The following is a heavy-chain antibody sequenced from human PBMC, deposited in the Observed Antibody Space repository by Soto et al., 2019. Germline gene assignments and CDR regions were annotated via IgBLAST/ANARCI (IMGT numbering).Heavy chain of an antibody. CDR3: ARRNLDHQYYYYYAMDV. Sequence: ECPVTVSCKSSGGTFSSYAISWVRQAPGQGLEWMGGIIPIFGTANYAQKFQGRVTITADESTSTAYMELSSLRSEDTAVYYCARRNLDHQYYYYYAMDVWGQGTTVRVYS. CDR2: IIPIFGTA. V-gene: IGHV1-69*13. J-gene: IGHJ6*02. CDR1: GGTFSSYA. D-gene: IGHD1-1*01.